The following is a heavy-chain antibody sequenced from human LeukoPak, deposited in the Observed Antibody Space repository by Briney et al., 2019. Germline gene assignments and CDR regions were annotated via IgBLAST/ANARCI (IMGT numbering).Heavy chain of an antibody. V-gene: IGHV1-8*01. Sequence: GASVKVSCKTSGYTFTRHDIHWVRQGTGQGLEWMGWVNPNTGNAGYAQTFQGRVTMTRNTAISTAYMELSGLRSDDTAVFFCVRGFYGSETYYFDSWGQGTLVTVSS. CDR2: VNPNTGNA. D-gene: IGHD4-17*01. CDR3: VRGFYGSETYYFDS. J-gene: IGHJ4*02. CDR1: GYTFTRHD.